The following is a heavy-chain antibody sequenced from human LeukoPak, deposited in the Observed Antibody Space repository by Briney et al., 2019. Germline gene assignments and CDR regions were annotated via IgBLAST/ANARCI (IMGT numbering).Heavy chain of an antibody. CDR2: IKPDGSDK. CDR3: ARDGGAAY. J-gene: IGHJ4*02. Sequence: GGSLRLSCAGSGFTFSNYWMTWVRQAPGKGLEWVANIKPDGSDKNYVDSVKGRFTISRDNAKNSLFLQMNSLRAEDTAVYYCARDGGAAYWGQGTLVTVSP. CDR1: GFTFSNYW. V-gene: IGHV3-7*01. D-gene: IGHD4-23*01.